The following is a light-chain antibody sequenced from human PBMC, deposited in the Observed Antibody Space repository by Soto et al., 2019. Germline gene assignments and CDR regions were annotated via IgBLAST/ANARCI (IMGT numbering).Light chain of an antibody. CDR1: SSYVGIYKY. J-gene: IGLJ2*01. V-gene: IGLV2-14*01. CDR2: EVS. CDR3: SSYTSSSTVV. Sequence: QSALTQPASVSGSPGQSITISCTGTSSYVGIYKYVSWYQQHPGKAPNLMIYEVSNRHSGVSNRFSGSKSGNTASLTISGLQAEDEAVYYCSSYTSSSTVVFGGGTKLTVL.